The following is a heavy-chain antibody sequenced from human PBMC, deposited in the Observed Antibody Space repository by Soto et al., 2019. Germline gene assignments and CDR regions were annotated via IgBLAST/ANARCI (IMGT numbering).Heavy chain of an antibody. CDR3: AKDDLDY. V-gene: IGHV3-30*18. Sequence: QVQLVESGGGVVQPGRSLRLSCAASGFTFSSYGMHWVRQAPGKGLEWVAVISYDGSNKYYADSVKGRFTISRDNSKNTLYLQMNSLRAEDTAVYYCAKDDLDYWGQGTLVTVSS. CDR1: GFTFSSYG. J-gene: IGHJ4*02. CDR2: ISYDGSNK.